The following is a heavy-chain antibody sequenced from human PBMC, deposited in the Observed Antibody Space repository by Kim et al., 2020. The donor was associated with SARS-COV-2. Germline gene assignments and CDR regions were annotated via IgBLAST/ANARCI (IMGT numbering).Heavy chain of an antibody. Sequence: GGSLRLSCEASGLTFSSYAMSWVRQAPGKGLEWVSSISNSGDRTIYADSVKGRFTISRDKPKNTLYLQMNSLRAEDTAVYYCAKGPRGNSGSSYWGQGTLVTVS. D-gene: IGHD6-19*01. J-gene: IGHJ4*02. CDR1: GLTFSSYA. V-gene: IGHV3-23*01. CDR3: AKGPRGNSGSSY. CDR2: ISNSGDRT.